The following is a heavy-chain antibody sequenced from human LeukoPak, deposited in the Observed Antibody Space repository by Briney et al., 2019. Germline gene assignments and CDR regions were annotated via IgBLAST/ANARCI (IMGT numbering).Heavy chain of an antibody. J-gene: IGHJ4*02. CDR1: GGSISSSSYY. V-gene: IGHV4-39*01. CDR3: ARPGYSSSWYPWAYFDY. Sequence: PSETLSLTCTVSGGSISSSSYYWGWIRQPPGKGLEWIGSIYYSGSTYYNPSLKSRVTISVDTSKNQSSLKLSSVTAADTAVYYCARPGYSSSWYPWAYFDYWGQGTLVTVSS. CDR2: IYYSGST. D-gene: IGHD6-13*01.